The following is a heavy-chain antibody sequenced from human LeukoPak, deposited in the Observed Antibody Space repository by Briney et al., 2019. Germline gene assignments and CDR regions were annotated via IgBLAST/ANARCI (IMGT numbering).Heavy chain of an antibody. CDR1: GGSISSSNW. CDR3: ARGGGYDSSDY. J-gene: IGHJ4*02. V-gene: IGHV4-4*02. Sequence: SGTLSLTCAVSGGSISSSNWWSWVRQPPGKGLEWIGEIYHSGSTNYNPSLESRVTISVDKSKNQFSLNLSSVTAADTAVYYCARGGGYDSSDYWGQGALVTVSS. CDR2: IYHSGST. D-gene: IGHD5-12*01.